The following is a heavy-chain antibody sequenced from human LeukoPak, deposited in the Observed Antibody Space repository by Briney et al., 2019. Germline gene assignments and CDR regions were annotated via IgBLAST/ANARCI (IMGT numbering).Heavy chain of an antibody. V-gene: IGHV3-9*01. CDR2: ISWNSGSI. J-gene: IGHJ4*02. CDR3: AKDMLGYRYGPGNY. CDR1: GFTFDDYA. D-gene: IGHD5-18*01. Sequence: GGSLRLSCAASGFTFDDYAMHWVRQAPGKGLEWVSGISWNSGSIGYADSVKGRFTISRDNAKNSLYLQMNSLRAEDTALYYCAKDMLGYRYGPGNYWGQGTLVTVSS.